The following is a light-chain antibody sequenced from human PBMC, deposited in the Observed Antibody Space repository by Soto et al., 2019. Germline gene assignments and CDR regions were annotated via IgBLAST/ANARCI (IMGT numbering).Light chain of an antibody. CDR3: EQYNKWPT. Sequence: EIVMTQSPATLSVSPGERATLSCRASQRVSSNLSGYQQKPGQAHRLLIYGAPTMATVIPARFSGSGSGTDFSLSTSSLQSEDFEVYYCEQYNKWPTFDQENNLEIK. CDR1: QRVSSN. J-gene: IGKJ2*01. CDR2: GAP. V-gene: IGKV3-15*01.